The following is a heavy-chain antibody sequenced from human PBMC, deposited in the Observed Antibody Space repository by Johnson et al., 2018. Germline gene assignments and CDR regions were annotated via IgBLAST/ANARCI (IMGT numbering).Heavy chain of an antibody. Sequence: VQLVQSGGGLVQPGGSLRLSCAASGFTFSAHAMAWARPPPGKGPAWVATMSGTSGATYYADSVKGRFTISRDNSKNTLYLHPSSLRAEDTAVYYCANGGTAYYYFDAFDFWGQGTMVTVSS. CDR3: ANGGTAYYYFDAFDF. CDR2: MSGTSGAT. V-gene: IGHV3-23*04. D-gene: IGHD3-22*01. CDR1: GFTFSAHA. J-gene: IGHJ3*01.